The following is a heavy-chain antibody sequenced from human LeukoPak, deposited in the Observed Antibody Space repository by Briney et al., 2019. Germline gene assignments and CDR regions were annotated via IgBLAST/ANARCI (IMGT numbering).Heavy chain of an antibody. Sequence: TSVKVSCKASGYTFTSYGISWVRQAPGQGLEWMGWISAYNGNTNYAQKLQGRVTMTTDTSTSTAYMELRSLRSDDTAVYYCARSDYDSSGYDFDYWGQGTLVTVSS. CDR2: ISAYNGNT. CDR3: ARSDYDSSGYDFDY. CDR1: GYTFTSYG. V-gene: IGHV1-18*01. J-gene: IGHJ4*02. D-gene: IGHD3-22*01.